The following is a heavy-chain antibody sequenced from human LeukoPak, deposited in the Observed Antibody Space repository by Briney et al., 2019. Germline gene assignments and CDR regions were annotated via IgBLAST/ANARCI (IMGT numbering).Heavy chain of an antibody. CDR3: TTLNRFGNAD. CDR1: GFTFCRFW. CDR2: IDTDGSTT. J-gene: IGHJ4*02. Sequence: GGSLRLSCAASGFTFCRFWMQGARQPPGKGLVWVSRIDTDGSTTTYADSVKGRFTISRDNAKNTVYLQINSLRAEDTAVYYCTTLNRFGNADWSQAVLVTVSS. D-gene: IGHD1-1*01. V-gene: IGHV3-74*01.